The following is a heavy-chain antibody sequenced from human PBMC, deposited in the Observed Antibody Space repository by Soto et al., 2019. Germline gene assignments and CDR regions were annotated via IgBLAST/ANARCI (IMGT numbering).Heavy chain of an antibody. V-gene: IGHV3-23*01. D-gene: IGHD3-3*01. CDR1: GFTFSSYA. CDR2: ISGSGGNT. Sequence: EVQLLASGGALVQPGGSLRLSCAASGFTFSSYAMSWVRQAPGKGLEWFSAISGSGGNTYYAGSVKGRFTISRDNSKNTMYLQMTSLRAENTAVYDCAKDTIFGVVPVTDGFDIWGQGTMLTFSS. CDR3: AKDTIFGVVPVTDGFDI. J-gene: IGHJ3*02.